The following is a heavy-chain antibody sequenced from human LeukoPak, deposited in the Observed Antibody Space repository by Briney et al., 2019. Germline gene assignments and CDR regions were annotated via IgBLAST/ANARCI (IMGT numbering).Heavy chain of an antibody. CDR2: INWNGGST. V-gene: IGHV3-20*04. CDR3: ARRRGYYYGSGSSGPYYMDV. CDR1: GFTFDDYG. D-gene: IGHD3-10*01. J-gene: IGHJ6*03. Sequence: PGGSLRLSCAASGFTFDDYGMSWVRHAPGKGLEWVSGINWNGGSTVYADSVKGRFTISRDNAKNSLYLQMNSLKAEDTALYYCARRRGYYYGSGSSGPYYMDVWGKGTTVTVSS.